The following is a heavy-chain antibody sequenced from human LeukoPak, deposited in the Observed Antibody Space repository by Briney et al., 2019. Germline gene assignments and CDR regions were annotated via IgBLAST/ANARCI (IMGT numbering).Heavy chain of an antibody. J-gene: IGHJ4*02. CDR2: INWNGGST. CDR3: ARGPVVTVKYYFDY. CDR1: GFTFDDYG. D-gene: IGHD4-23*01. Sequence: GGSLRLSCAASGFTFDDYGMSWVRQAPGKGLEWVSGINWNGGSTGYADSVKGRFTISRDNAKNSLYLQMNSLRAEDTAVYYCARGPVVTVKYYFDYWGQGTLVTVSS. V-gene: IGHV3-20*04.